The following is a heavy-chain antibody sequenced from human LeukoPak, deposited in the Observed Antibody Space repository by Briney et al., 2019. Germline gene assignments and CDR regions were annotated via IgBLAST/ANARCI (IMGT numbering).Heavy chain of an antibody. CDR3: VKDRNDFGDYRVFDY. CDR2: ISYDGSNI. CDR1: GFTFSIYG. V-gene: IGHV3-30*18. Sequence: GGSLRLSCAASGFTFSIYGMHCVPQAPGKGLECVAVISYDGSNIYYAASVKGRFTISRDNSKNTLYLQMNSLRAEDTAVYYCVKDRNDFGDYRVFDYWGQGTLVTVSS. D-gene: IGHD4-17*01. J-gene: IGHJ4*02.